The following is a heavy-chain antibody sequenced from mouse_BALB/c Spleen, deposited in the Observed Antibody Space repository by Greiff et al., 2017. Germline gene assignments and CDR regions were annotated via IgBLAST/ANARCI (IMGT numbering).Heavy chain of an antibody. V-gene: IGHV1-14*01. J-gene: IGHJ4*01. CDR1: GYTFTSYV. Sequence: EVQLQQSGPELVKPGASVKMSCKASGYTFTSYVMHWVKQKPGQGLEWIGYISCYNGATSYNQKFKGKATFTVDTSSSTAYMQFNSLTSEDSAVYYCARGHFDYGPLYAMDYWGQGTSVTVSS. CDR3: ARGHFDYGPLYAMDY. D-gene: IGHD1-2*01. CDR2: ISCYNGAT.